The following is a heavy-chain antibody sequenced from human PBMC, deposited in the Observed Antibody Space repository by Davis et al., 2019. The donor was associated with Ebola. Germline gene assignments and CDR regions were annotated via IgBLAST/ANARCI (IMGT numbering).Heavy chain of an antibody. CDR1: GYTFTNYY. D-gene: IGHD3-3*01. CDR3: ARVGSDFWGGSQYYFDY. Sequence: AASVKVSCKASGYTFTNYYMHWVRQAPGQGLEWMGMINPNDGRTIYAQKFQGRVTMTRDTSISTAYMELSRLRSDDTAVYYCARVGSDFWGGSQYYFDYWGQGTLVTVSS. V-gene: IGHV1-2*02. J-gene: IGHJ4*02. CDR2: INPNDGRT.